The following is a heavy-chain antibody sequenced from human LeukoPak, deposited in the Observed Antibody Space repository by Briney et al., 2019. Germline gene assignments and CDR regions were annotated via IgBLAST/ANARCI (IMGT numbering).Heavy chain of an antibody. CDR3: ARDADYIWGSYRYRGLYFDY. CDR2: ISSSSSYI. CDR1: GFTFSSYS. J-gene: IGHJ4*02. D-gene: IGHD3-16*02. V-gene: IGHV3-21*01. Sequence: GGSLRLSCAAFGFTFSSYSMNWVRQAPGKGLEWVSSISSSSSYIYYADSVKGRFTISRDSAKNSLYLQMNSLRAEDTAVYYCARDADYIWGSYRYRGLYFDYWGQGTLVTVSS.